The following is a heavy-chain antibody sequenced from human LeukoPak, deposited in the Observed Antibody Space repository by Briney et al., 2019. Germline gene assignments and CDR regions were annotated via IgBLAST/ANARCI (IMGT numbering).Heavy chain of an antibody. J-gene: IGHJ2*01. CDR3: AKDSSSWIIYWYFDL. Sequence: GRSLRLSCAASGFTFSSYGMHWVRQAPGKGLEWVAVISYDGSNKYYADSVKGRFTISRDNSKNTLCLQMNSLRAEDTAVYYCAKDSSSWIIYWYFDLWGRGTLVTVSS. CDR2: ISYDGSNK. D-gene: IGHD6-13*01. CDR1: GFTFSSYG. V-gene: IGHV3-30*18.